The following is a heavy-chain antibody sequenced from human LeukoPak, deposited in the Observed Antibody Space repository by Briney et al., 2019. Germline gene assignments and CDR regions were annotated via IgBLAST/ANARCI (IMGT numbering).Heavy chain of an antibody. J-gene: IGHJ6*03. CDR2: IYYSGST. V-gene: IGHV4-39*07. D-gene: IGHD3-10*01. Sequence: SETLSLTCTVSGGSISSSSYYWGWIRQPPGKGLEWIGSIYYSGSTNYNPSLKSRVTISVDTSKNQFSLKLSSVTAADTAVYYCARGLSFQRSGSGSYYKPRLSYYYYMDVWGKGTTVTVSS. CDR3: ARGLSFQRSGSGSYYKPRLSYYYYMDV. CDR1: GGSISSSSYY.